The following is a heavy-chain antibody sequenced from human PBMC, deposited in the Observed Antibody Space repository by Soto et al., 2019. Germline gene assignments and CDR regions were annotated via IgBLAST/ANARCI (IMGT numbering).Heavy chain of an antibody. D-gene: IGHD6-19*01. CDR1: GFTFSSYS. CDR2: ISSSSSYI. V-gene: IGHV3-21*01. CDR3: ARDLWYIRGWPVDY. Sequence: EVQLVESGGGLVKPGGSLRLSCAASGFTFSSYSMNWVRQAPGKGLEWVSSISSSSSYIYYEDSVKGRFTTSRDNAKNSLYLQMNSLRAEDTAVYYCARDLWYIRGWPVDYWGQGTLVTVSS. J-gene: IGHJ4*02.